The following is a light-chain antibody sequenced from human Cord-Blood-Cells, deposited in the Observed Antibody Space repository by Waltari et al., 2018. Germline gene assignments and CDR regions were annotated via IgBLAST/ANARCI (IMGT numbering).Light chain of an antibody. CDR1: SSDVGGYNY. CDR3: SSYTSSSTLV. V-gene: IGLV2-14*01. Sequence: QSALTPPASVSGSPGQSTPISCTGTSSDVGGYNYVSWYQQHPGKAPKLMIYEVSNRPSGVSNRFSGSKSGNTASLTISGLQAEDEADYYCSSYTSSSTLVFGGGTKLTVL. J-gene: IGLJ3*02. CDR2: EVS.